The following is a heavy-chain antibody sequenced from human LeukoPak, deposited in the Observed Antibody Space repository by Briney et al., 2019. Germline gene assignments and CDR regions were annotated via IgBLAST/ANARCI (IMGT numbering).Heavy chain of an antibody. D-gene: IGHD3-10*01. CDR3: ARDKKSGESSEIDY. J-gene: IGHJ4*02. Sequence: GGSLRFSCAASGFTFSNYWLHWVRQAPGKGLVWVSRINRDGSTTKYADSVKGRFTVSRDNAKNTLNLQMNSLRAEATAVYYCARDKKSGESSEIDYWGQGTLVTVSS. CDR1: GFTFSNYW. CDR2: INRDGSTT. V-gene: IGHV3-74*03.